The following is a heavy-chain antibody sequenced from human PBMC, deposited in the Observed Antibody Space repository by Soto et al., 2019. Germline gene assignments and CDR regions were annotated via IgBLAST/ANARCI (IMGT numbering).Heavy chain of an antibody. D-gene: IGHD6-13*01. J-gene: IGHJ5*02. Sequence: SETLSLTCIVSGGSVSSGSYYWSWIRQPPGKGLEWIGYIYYSGSTNYNPSLKSRVTISVDTSKNQFSLKLSSVTAADTAVYYCARVSHETYSSSWYWWFDPWGQGTLVTVSS. CDR3: ARVSHETYSSSWYWWFDP. CDR1: GGSVSSGSYY. CDR2: IYYSGST. V-gene: IGHV4-61*01.